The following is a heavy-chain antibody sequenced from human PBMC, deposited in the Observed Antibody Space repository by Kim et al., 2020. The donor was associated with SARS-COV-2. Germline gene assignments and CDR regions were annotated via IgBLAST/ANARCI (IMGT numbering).Heavy chain of an antibody. CDR3: ARARGYSYGSLDY. V-gene: IGHV4-39*01. D-gene: IGHD5-18*01. Sequence: TPSLKSRVTISVDTSRNQFSLQLNSVTAADTAVYYCARARGYSYGSLDYWGQGTLVTVSS. J-gene: IGHJ4*02.